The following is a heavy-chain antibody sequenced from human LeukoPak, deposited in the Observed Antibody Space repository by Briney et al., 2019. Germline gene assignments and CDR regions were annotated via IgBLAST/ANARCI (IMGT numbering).Heavy chain of an antibody. D-gene: IGHD5-24*01. J-gene: IGHJ4*02. CDR3: AREGKWLQLRYFDY. CDR2: ITNDGSST. Sequence: GGSLRLSCAASGLTFSSHWMHWVRQAPGKGLVWVSRITNDGSSTTYADSVKGRFTISRDTSNNTLYLQMNSLRADDTAVYYCAREGKWLQLRYFDYWGQGTLVTVSS. CDR1: GLTFSSHW. V-gene: IGHV3-74*01.